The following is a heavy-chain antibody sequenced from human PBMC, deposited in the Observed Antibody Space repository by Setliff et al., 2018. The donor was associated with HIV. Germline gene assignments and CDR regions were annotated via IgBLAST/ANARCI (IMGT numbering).Heavy chain of an antibody. V-gene: IGHV3-21*01. J-gene: IGHJ4*02. CDR2: ISGSSSYI. CDR1: GFTFSSYG. D-gene: IGHD6-13*01. CDR3: ARDKGVAAAGAFDY. Sequence: GGSLRLSCGASGFTFSSYGMHWVRQAPGKGLEWVSGISGSSSYIYYADSVKGRFTISRDNSKNSLYLQMNSLRAEDTAVYYCARDKGVAAAGAFDYWGQGTLVTVSS.